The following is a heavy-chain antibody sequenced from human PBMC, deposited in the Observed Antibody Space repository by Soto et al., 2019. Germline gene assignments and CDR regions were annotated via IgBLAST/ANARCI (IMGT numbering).Heavy chain of an antibody. CDR1: GGTFRSYT. CDR3: ARNGDYWYFDL. Sequence: QVQLVQSGAEVKKPGSSVKVSCKASGGTFRSYTISWVRQAPGQGLEWMGRIFPILGIANYAQKFQGRVTITADKATSTAYMELSSLRSEDTAVYYCARNGDYWYFDLWGRGTLVTVSS. V-gene: IGHV1-69*02. D-gene: IGHD4-17*01. CDR2: IFPILGIA. J-gene: IGHJ2*01.